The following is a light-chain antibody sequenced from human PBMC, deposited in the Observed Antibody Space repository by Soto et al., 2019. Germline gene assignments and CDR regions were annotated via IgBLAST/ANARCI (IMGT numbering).Light chain of an antibody. CDR3: QQYNNWPPT. V-gene: IGKV3-15*01. CDR1: QSVSGN. CDR2: GAS. Sequence: EMVMTQSPATLSVSPGERATLSCRASQSVSGNLAWYQQKPGQAPRLLVYGASTRATGIPARFSGSGSGTEFTLTISSLQSEDCAVYNCQQYNNWPPTFGQGTRLEIK. J-gene: IGKJ5*01.